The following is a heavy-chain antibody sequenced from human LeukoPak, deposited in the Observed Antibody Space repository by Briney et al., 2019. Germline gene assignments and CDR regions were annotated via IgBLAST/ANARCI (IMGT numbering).Heavy chain of an antibody. CDR2: IIPIFGTA. CDR3: SRGGWRSSPCHSGMDV. V-gene: IGHV1-69*13. D-gene: IGHD3-16*01. J-gene: IGHJ6*02. Sequence: SVTVSCMASGGTFSSYAISWVRQAPAQGLEWMGGIIPIFGTANYAQKFQGRVTITADESTSTASMELSSLRSEDTAVYYRSRGGWRSSPCHSGMDVWGQGTTVTVSS. CDR1: GGTFSSYA.